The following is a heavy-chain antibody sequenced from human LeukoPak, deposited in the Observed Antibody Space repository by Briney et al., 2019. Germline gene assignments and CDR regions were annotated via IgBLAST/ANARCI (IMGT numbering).Heavy chain of an antibody. CDR2: IRYDGSNK. Sequence: QPGGSLRLSCAASGFTFSSCEMNWVRQAPGKGLEWVAFIRYDGSNKYYADSVKGRFTISRDNSKNTLYLQMNSLRAEDTAVYYCAKGLTTMPDAFDIWGQGTMVTVSS. V-gene: IGHV3-30*02. J-gene: IGHJ3*02. CDR3: AKGLTTMPDAFDI. CDR1: GFTFSSCE. D-gene: IGHD2-2*01.